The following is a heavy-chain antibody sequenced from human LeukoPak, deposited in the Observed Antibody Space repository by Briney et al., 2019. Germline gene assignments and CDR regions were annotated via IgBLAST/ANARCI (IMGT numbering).Heavy chain of an antibody. J-gene: IGHJ4*02. Sequence: ASVKVSCKASGGTFSSYTISWVRQAPGQGLEWMGRIIPILGIANYAQKFQGRVTITADKSTSTAYMELRSLRSDDTAVYYCARTYYYDSSGYYSTGGLDYWGQGTLVTVSS. CDR1: GGTFSSYT. CDR2: IIPILGIA. V-gene: IGHV1-69*02. D-gene: IGHD3-22*01. CDR3: ARTYYYDSSGYYSTGGLDY.